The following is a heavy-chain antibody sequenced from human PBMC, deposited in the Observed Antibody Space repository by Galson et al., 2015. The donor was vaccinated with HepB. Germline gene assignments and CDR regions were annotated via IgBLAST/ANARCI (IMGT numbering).Heavy chain of an antibody. CDR2: IGGNGDIT. CDR1: GFTFRNYA. V-gene: IGHV3-64D*06. Sequence: SLRLSCAASGFTFRNYAMHWVRQAPGKGLDFVSAIGGNGDITYYADSVKGRFSISRDNSKNIVYFQMTSLRPEDTAVYYCAKVNYGSGSYNDYWGQGTLLTVSS. CDR3: AKVNYGSGSYNDY. D-gene: IGHD3-10*01. J-gene: IGHJ4*02.